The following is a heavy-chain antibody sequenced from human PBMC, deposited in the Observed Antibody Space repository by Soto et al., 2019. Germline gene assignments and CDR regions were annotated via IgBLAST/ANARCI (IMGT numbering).Heavy chain of an antibody. J-gene: IGHJ4*02. V-gene: IGHV2-5*02. CDR3: APRRSPGPLDY. Sequence: QITLKESGPTLVKPTQTLTLTCTFSGFSLSTSGVAVGWVRQPPGKALEWLALIYWDDDKRYSPSLKSRLTGSKDTSKNQVVLTMTNMHPVDTATYYCAPRRSPGPLDYWGQGTLVTVSS. D-gene: IGHD3-10*01. CDR1: GFSLSTSGVA. CDR2: IYWDDDK.